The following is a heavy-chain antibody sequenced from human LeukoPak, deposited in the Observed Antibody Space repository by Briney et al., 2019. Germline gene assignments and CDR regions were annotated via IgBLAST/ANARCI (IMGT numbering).Heavy chain of an antibody. Sequence: SVKVSCKASGGTFISYAISWVRQAPGQGLEGMGGIIPIFGTANYAQKFQGRVTITADESTSTAYVELSSLRSEDTAVYYCARKVLGYCSSTSCYHNAFDIWGQGTMVTVSS. CDR1: GGTFISYA. CDR2: IIPIFGTA. CDR3: ARKVLGYCSSTSCYHNAFDI. V-gene: IGHV1-69*13. D-gene: IGHD2-2*01. J-gene: IGHJ3*02.